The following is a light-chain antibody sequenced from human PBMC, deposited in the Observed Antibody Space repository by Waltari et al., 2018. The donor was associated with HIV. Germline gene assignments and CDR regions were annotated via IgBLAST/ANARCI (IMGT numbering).Light chain of an antibody. CDR3: QQYNSYSRT. J-gene: IGKJ1*01. V-gene: IGKV1-5*03. CDR2: KAS. CDR1: QSINIW. Sequence: DIKMTQSPSTLSASVGDRVTTTCRASQSINIWVAWYQQKPGKAPKLLIYKASSLESGVPSRFSGSGSGTEFTLTISSLQPDDLATYYCQQYNSYSRTFGQGTKVEIK.